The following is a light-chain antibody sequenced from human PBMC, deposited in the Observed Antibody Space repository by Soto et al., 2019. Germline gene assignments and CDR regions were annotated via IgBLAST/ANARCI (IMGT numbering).Light chain of an antibody. V-gene: IGKV1-17*01. CDR3: LQYDSYTLT. J-gene: IGKJ5*01. CDR2: AAS. CDR1: QDIRNV. Sequence: DIHMTQSPSSLSASVGDRVTISCRASQDIRNVLGWYQQKPGKAPKRLIYAASSLQSGVPSRFSGSGSGTEFNPPLTSLQHADFENYYCLQYDSYTLTFGPGTRLEIK.